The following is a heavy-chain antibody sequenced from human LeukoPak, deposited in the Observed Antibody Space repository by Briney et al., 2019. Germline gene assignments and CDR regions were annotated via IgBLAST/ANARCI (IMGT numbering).Heavy chain of an antibody. D-gene: IGHD6-19*01. J-gene: IGHJ4*02. CDR2: IYSGGST. Sequence: GGSLRLSCAASGFTLSSNYMSSVRQAPGERVEWVSVIYSGGSTYYADSVKGRFTISRDNSKNTLYLQMNSLRAEDTAVYYCARDLVGLVSGWYVDYWGQGTLVTVSS. V-gene: IGHV3-66*01. CDR1: GFTLSSNY. CDR3: ARDLVGLVSGWYVDY.